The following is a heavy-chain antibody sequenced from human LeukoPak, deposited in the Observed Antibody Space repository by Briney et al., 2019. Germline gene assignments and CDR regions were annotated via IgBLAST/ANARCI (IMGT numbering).Heavy chain of an antibody. V-gene: IGHV3-7*01. CDR2: IKQDGSEK. Sequence: GGSLRLSCAASGFTFSSYAMSWVRQAPGKGLEWVANIKQDGSEKYYVDSVKGRFTISRDNAKNSLYLQMNSLRAEDTAVYYCARGRSYDFWSGYYYDWFDPWGQGTLVTVSS. CDR1: GFTFSSYA. CDR3: ARGRSYDFWSGYYYDWFDP. J-gene: IGHJ5*02. D-gene: IGHD3-3*01.